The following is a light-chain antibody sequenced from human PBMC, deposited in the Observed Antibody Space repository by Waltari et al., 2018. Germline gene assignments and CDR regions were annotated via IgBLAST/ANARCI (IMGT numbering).Light chain of an antibody. CDR3: CSYAGSYILV. CDR1: SSDVGGYNY. CDR2: DVN. V-gene: IGLV2-11*01. Sequence: QSALTQPRSVSGSPGQSVTISCTGTSSDVGGYNYVSWYQQHPGKAPKLMIYDVNKRPSWVPVRCSGSKSGNTASLTISGLQAEDEADFYCCSYAGSYILVFGGGTKLTVL. J-gene: IGLJ2*01.